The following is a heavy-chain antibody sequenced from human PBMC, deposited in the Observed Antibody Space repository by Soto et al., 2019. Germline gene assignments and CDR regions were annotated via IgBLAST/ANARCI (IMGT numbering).Heavy chain of an antibody. D-gene: IGHD1-1*01. J-gene: IGHJ4*02. V-gene: IGHV2-70*01. CDR3: PRIRSQDTHNGLGY. CDR2: IDWDEDK. CDR1: GFSLSTSGRC. Sequence: SGPTLVTRTPTLPLSCTFSGFSLSTSGRCVSWIRQPPGKVVEWIALIDWDEDKYYSTYLKTRLTISKYTSKNQVVHTRTHRAPVKTAPSYCPRIRSQDTHNGLGYWGVGTLIPVS.